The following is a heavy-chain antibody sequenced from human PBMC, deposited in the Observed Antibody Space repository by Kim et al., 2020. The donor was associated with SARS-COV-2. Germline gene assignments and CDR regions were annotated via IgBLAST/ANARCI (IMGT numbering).Heavy chain of an antibody. CDR1: SDSISTYF. J-gene: IGHJ4*02. CDR3: ARHIRNMGIDF. CDR2: LYNSGTT. D-gene: IGHD7-27*01. Sequence: SETLSLTCTVSSDSISTYFWSWIRQPPGKGLEWIGFLYNSGTTNYNSSLKSRVSISLDTSKRQFSLKLNSVTAADTAVYYCARHIRNMGIDFWAQGTLVTVSS. V-gene: IGHV4-59*08.